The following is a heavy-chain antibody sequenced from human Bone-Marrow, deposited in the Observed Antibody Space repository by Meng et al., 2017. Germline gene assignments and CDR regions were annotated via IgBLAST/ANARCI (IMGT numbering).Heavy chain of an antibody. CDR2: INHSGST. V-gene: IGHV4-34*01. CDR3: ARGPTTMAHDFDY. CDR1: GGSFSDYY. D-gene: IGHD4-11*01. J-gene: IGHJ4*02. Sequence: QVALQLGGAGLLKPSETLSRTCVVSGGSFSDYYWSWIRPPPGKGLELIGEINHSGSTNYNPSLESRATISVDTSQNNLSLKLSSVTAADSAVYYCARGPTTMAHDFDYWGQGTLVTVSS.